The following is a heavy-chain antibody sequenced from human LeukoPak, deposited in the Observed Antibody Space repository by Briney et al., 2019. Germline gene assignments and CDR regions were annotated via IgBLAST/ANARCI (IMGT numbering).Heavy chain of an antibody. D-gene: IGHD1-26*01. Sequence: GGSLRLSCAASGFTFSSYAMSWVRQAPGKGLEWVSALSGSGGSTYYADSVKGRFTISRDNSKNTLYLQINSLRAEDKTVHYCAGIGPAGLLDLWGKDTLVSVSS. V-gene: IGHV3-23*01. CDR3: AGIGPAGLLDL. CDR2: LSGSGGST. CDR1: GFTFSSYA. J-gene: IGHJ1*01.